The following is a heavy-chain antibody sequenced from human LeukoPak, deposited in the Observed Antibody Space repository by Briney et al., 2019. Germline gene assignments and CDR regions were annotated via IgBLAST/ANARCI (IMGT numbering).Heavy chain of an antibody. D-gene: IGHD1-1*01. CDR2: ISGIGGST. V-gene: IGHV3-23*01. Sequence: GGSLRLSCAASGFTFSSYGMSWVRQAPGKGLEWVSAISGIGGSTYYADSVKGRFTISRENSKNTLYLQMNSLRAEDTAVYYCAKDAWAGTTSYFDYWGQGTLVTVSS. J-gene: IGHJ4*02. CDR1: GFTFSSYG. CDR3: AKDAWAGTTSYFDY.